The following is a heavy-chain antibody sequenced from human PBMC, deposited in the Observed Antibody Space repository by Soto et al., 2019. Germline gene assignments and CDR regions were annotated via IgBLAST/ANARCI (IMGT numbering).Heavy chain of an antibody. V-gene: IGHV1-3*01. CDR3: ARDRAPRSSSWFPFDP. D-gene: IGHD6-13*01. CDR2: INAGNGNT. Sequence: QVPLVQSGAEVKKPGASVKVSCKASGYTFTSYAMHWVRQAPGQRLEWMGWINAGNGNTKYSQKFQGRVTITRDTSASTAYMELSSLRSEDTAVYYCARDRAPRSSSWFPFDPWGQGTLVTVSS. J-gene: IGHJ5*02. CDR1: GYTFTSYA.